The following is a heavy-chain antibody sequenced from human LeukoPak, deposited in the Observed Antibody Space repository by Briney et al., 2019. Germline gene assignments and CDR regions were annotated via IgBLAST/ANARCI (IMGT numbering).Heavy chain of an antibody. Sequence: ASVKVSCKASGYTFTSYYMHWVRQATGPGLERMGIINPTGGSTSYAQKFQGRVTMTRDTSTSTVYLELSSLRSEDTAVYYCARARYSSSWHLPHAEYFQHWGQGTLVTVSS. D-gene: IGHD6-13*01. CDR2: INPTGGST. V-gene: IGHV1-46*01. CDR1: GYTFTSYY. CDR3: ARARYSSSWHLPHAEYFQH. J-gene: IGHJ1*01.